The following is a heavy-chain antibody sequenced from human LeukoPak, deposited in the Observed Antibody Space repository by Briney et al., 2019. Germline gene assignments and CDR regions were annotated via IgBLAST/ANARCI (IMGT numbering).Heavy chain of an antibody. D-gene: IGHD1-26*01. V-gene: IGHV3-21*01. Sequence: GGSLRLSCAASGFTFSSYAMSWVRQAPGKGLEWVSSISSSSSYIYYADSVKGRFTISRDNAKNPLYLQMNSLRAEDTAVYYCARGPVGYSGSSTPWFDPWGQGTLVTVSS. CDR3: ARGPVGYSGSSTPWFDP. J-gene: IGHJ5*02. CDR1: GFTFSSYA. CDR2: ISSSSSYI.